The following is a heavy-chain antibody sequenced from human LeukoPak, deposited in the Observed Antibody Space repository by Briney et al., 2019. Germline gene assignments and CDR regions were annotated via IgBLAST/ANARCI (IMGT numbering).Heavy chain of an antibody. CDR1: GFTFSSYA. CDR3: VRDRALNGDY. V-gene: IGHV3-64*02. CDR2: ITDNGDTT. J-gene: IGHJ4*02. Sequence: PGESRLLSCATSGFTFSSYAMHWVRQAPGKGLEYVSSITDNGDTTYYADSVRGRFTISRDNSKNTLYLQMGSLRAEDMAVYYCVRDRALNGDYWGQLTEDHVSS.